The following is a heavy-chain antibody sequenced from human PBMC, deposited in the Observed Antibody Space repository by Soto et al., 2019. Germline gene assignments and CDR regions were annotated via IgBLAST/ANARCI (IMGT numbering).Heavy chain of an antibody. V-gene: IGHV3-23*01. CDR1: GFTFSSYA. D-gene: IGHD3-22*01. J-gene: IGHJ5*02. CDR3: AKSHYYDSSGYYPNWFDP. CDR2: ISGSGGST. Sequence: PGGSLRLSCAASGFTFSSYAMSWVRQAPGKXLEWVSAISGSGGSTYYADSVKGRFTIARDNSKNTLYLQMNSLRAEDTAVYYCAKSHYYDSSGYYPNWFDPWGQGTLVTVSS.